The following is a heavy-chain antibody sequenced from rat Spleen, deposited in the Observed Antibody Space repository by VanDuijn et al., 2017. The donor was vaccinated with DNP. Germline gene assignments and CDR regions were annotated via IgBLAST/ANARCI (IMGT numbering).Heavy chain of an antibody. V-gene: IGHV3-1*01. J-gene: IGHJ1*01. Sequence: EVQLQESGPGLVKPSQSLSLTCSVTGYSITSNYWGWIRKFPGNKMEYIGHISYSGSTNYNPSLKSRFSITRDTSKNQFFLQLNSVTPEDTATYYCARSGIRGVMDAWYFDFWGPGTLVTVSS. D-gene: IGHD1-4*01. CDR1: GYSITSNY. CDR2: ISYSGST. CDR3: ARSGIRGVMDAWYFDF.